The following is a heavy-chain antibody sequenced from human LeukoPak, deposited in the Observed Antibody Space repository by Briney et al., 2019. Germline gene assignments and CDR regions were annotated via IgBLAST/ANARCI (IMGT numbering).Heavy chain of an antibody. CDR3: AKDPGAAGNNYFQH. V-gene: IGHV3-23*01. Sequence: PGGSLRLSCAASGFTFSSYAMSWVRQAPGKGLEWVSAISGSGGSTYYADSVKGRFTISRDNSKNTLYLQMNSLRAEDTALYYCAKDPGAAGNNYFQHWGQGTLVTVSS. CDR1: GFTFSSYA. J-gene: IGHJ1*01. CDR2: ISGSGGST. D-gene: IGHD6-13*01.